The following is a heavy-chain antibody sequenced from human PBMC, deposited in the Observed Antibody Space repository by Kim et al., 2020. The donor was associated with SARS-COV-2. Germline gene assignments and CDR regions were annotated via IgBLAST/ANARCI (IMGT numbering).Heavy chain of an antibody. CDR2: IYYSGST. Sequence: SETLSLTCTVSGGSISSSSYYWGWIRQPPGKGLEWIGSIYYSGSTYYNPSLKSRVTISVDTSKNQFSLKLSSVTAADTAVYYCARLEPSTYYGSGSSPFDYWGQGTLVTVSS. CDR1: GGSISSSSYY. J-gene: IGHJ4*02. CDR3: ARLEPSTYYGSGSSPFDY. D-gene: IGHD3-10*01. V-gene: IGHV4-39*01.